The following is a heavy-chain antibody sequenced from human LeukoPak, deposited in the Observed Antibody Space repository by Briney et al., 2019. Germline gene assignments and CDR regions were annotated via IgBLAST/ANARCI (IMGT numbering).Heavy chain of an antibody. Sequence: ASVKVSCKVSGYTLTELSMHWVRQAPGKGLEWMGGFDPEDGETIYAQKLQGRVTVTEDTSTDTAYMELSSMRSEDTAVYFCAREQRGGVSGCLGGLFASYYYMDVWGRGTMVTVSS. D-gene: IGHD3-16*01. J-gene: IGHJ6*03. V-gene: IGHV1-24*01. CDR3: AREQRGGVSGCLGGLFASYYYMDV. CDR2: FDPEDGET. CDR1: GYTLTELS.